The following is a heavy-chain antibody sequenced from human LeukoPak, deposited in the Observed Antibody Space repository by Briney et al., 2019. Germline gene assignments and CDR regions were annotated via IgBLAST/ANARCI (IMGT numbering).Heavy chain of an antibody. Sequence: SETLSLTCTVSGYSISSGYYWGWIRQPPGKGLEWIGSIYHSGSTNYNPSLKSRVTISVDKSKNQFSLKLSSVTAADTAVYYCARDGRGYSYGYSLDYWGQGTLVTVSS. J-gene: IGHJ4*02. CDR3: ARDGRGYSYGYSLDY. CDR2: IYHSGST. V-gene: IGHV4-38-2*02. D-gene: IGHD5-18*01. CDR1: GYSISSGYY.